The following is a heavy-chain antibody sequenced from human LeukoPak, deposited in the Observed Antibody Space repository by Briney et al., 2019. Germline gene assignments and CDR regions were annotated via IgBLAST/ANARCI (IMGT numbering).Heavy chain of an antibody. V-gene: IGHV4-34*01. CDR2: INHSGST. D-gene: IGHD3-22*01. Sequence: SETLSLTCAVYGGSFSGYYWSWIRQPPGKGPEWVGEINHSGSTNYNPSLKSRVTISVDTSKNQFFLNLSSVTAADTAVYYCAGLVGRYSSGLYYYYFDYWGQGTLVTVSS. CDR3: AGLVGRYSSGLYYYYFDY. J-gene: IGHJ4*02. CDR1: GGSFSGYY.